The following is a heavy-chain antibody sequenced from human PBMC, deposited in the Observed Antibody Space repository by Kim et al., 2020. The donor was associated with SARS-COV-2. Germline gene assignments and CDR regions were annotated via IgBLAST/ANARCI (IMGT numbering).Heavy chain of an antibody. CDR3: ARGLYCSGGSCYEDYYYGMDV. CDR2: IWYDGSNK. D-gene: IGHD2-15*01. V-gene: IGHV3-33*01. J-gene: IGHJ6*02. Sequence: GGSLRLSCAASGFTFSSYGMHWVRQAPGKGLEWVAVIWYDGSNKYYADSVKGRFTISRDNSKNTLYLQMNSLRAEDTAVYYCARGLYCSGGSCYEDYYYGMDVWGQGTTVTVSS. CDR1: GFTFSSYG.